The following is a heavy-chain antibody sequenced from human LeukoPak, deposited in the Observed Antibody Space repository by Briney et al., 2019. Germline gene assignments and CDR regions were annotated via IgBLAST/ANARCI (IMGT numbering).Heavy chain of an antibody. Sequence: SETLSLTCAVYGGSFSGYYWSWNRQPPGKGLEWIGEINHSGSTNYNPSLKSRVTISVDTSKNQFSLKLSSVTAADTAVYYCARGLRKGRRITMVRGASNWFDPWGQGTLVTVSS. CDR2: INHSGST. J-gene: IGHJ5*02. CDR1: GGSFSGYY. V-gene: IGHV4-34*01. CDR3: ARGLRKGRRITMVRGASNWFDP. D-gene: IGHD3-10*01.